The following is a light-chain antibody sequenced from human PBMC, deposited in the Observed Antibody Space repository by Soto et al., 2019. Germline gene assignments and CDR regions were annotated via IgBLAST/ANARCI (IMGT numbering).Light chain of an antibody. CDR2: DVS. Sequence: QSALTQPASVSGSPGQSITISCAGTSSDIGSFNYVSWYQQHPGKAPKLILFDVSDRPSGVSNRFSGSKSGNTASLTISGLQAADEADYYCSSYTTSSTWVFGGGTKLTVL. V-gene: IGLV2-14*03. J-gene: IGLJ3*02. CDR3: SSYTTSSTWV. CDR1: SSDIGSFNY.